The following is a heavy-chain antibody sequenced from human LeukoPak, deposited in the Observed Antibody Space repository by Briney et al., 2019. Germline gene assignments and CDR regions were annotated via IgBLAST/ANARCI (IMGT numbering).Heavy chain of an antibody. Sequence: GASVKVSCKASGYTFTSYDINWVRQATGQGLEWMGWMNPNSGNTGYAQKFQGRVTITRNTSISTAYMELSSLRSEDTAVYYCARGRRIAARRGLHCYYYYMDVWGKGTTVTVSS. D-gene: IGHD6-6*01. CDR3: ARGRRIAARRGLHCYYYYMDV. CDR1: GYTFTSYD. V-gene: IGHV1-8*03. J-gene: IGHJ6*03. CDR2: MNPNSGNT.